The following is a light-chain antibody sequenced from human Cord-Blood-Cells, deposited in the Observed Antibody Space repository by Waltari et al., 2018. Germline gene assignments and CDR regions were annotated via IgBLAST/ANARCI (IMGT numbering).Light chain of an antibody. J-gene: IGLJ3*02. CDR3: CSYAGSSTPWV. Sequence: QSALTQPASVSGSPGQSITISCPGTSSDVGCYNLVSWDQQHPGKAPKLMIYEGSKRPSGVSNRFSGSKSGNTASLTISGLQAEDEADYYCCSYAGSSTPWVFGGGTKLTVL. V-gene: IGLV2-23*01. CDR2: EGS. CDR1: SSDVGCYNL.